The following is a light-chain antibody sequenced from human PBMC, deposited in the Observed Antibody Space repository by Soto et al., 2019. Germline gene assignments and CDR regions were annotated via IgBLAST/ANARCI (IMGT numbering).Light chain of an antibody. J-gene: IGLJ3*02. V-gene: IGLV4-69*02. CDR3: QTWGTGIRV. CDR2: LNSGGSH. Sequence: QSVLTQSPSASASLGASVKLTCTLSSGHSSYAIAWHQQQPEKGPRYMMKLNSGGSHSKGDGIPDRFSGSSSGAERYLTISSLQSEDEADYYCQTWGTGIRVFGGGTKLTVL. CDR1: SGHSSYA.